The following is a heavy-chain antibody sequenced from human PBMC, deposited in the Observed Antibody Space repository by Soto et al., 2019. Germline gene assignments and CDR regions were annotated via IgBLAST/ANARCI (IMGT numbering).Heavy chain of an antibody. CDR3: ARGGCYYDSSGYPEDVFDV. J-gene: IGHJ3*01. V-gene: IGHV1-69*02. D-gene: IGHD3-22*01. CDR1: GGTFSSYT. CDR2: IIPILGIA. Sequence: SVKVSCKASGGTFSSYTISWVRQAPGQGLEWMGRIIPILGIANYAQKFQGRVTITADKSTSTAYMELSSLRSEDTAVYYCARGGCYYDSSGYPEDVFDVWGQGTMVSVSS.